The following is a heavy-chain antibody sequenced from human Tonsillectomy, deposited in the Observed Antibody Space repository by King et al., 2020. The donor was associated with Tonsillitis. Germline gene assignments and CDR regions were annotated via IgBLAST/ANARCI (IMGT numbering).Heavy chain of an antibody. Sequence: VQLVESRGGVVQPGRSLRLSCAASGFTFSSYAMHWVRQAPGKGLEWVAVISYDGSDKYYADSVKGRFTISRDNSKNTLYLQMNSLRPEDTAVYYCARDHSPGDSSGYLNYWGQGTLVTVSS. J-gene: IGHJ4*02. D-gene: IGHD3-22*01. CDR3: ARDHSPGDSSGYLNY. CDR1: GFTFSSYA. V-gene: IGHV3-30-3*01. CDR2: ISYDGSDK.